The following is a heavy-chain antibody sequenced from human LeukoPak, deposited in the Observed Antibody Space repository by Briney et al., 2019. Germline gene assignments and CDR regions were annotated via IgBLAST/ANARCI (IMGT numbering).Heavy chain of an antibody. CDR3: AREPYGGYEFDY. J-gene: IGHJ4*02. CDR2: IIPIFGTA. CDR1: GGTFSSYA. V-gene: IGHV1-69*01. D-gene: IGHD5-12*01. Sequence: SVKVSCKASGGTFSSYAISWVRQAPGQGLEWMGGIIPIFGTANYAQKFQGRVTITADESTSTAYMELSSLRSEDTAVYYCAREPYGGYEFDYWGQGTLVTVSS.